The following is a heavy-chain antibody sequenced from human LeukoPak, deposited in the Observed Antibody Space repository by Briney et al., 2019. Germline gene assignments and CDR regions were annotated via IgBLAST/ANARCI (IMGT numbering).Heavy chain of an antibody. J-gene: IGHJ4*02. Sequence: GASVKVSCKASGYRFTSYGISWVRQAPGQGLEWMGWISSYNGGADYAQKLQGRVTMTTDTSTSTTYMELRSLRSDDTAVYYCARQKKQTTAIDYWGQGTLVTVSS. D-gene: IGHD4-17*01. CDR2: ISSYNGGA. V-gene: IGHV1-18*01. CDR3: ARQKKQTTAIDY. CDR1: GYRFTSYG.